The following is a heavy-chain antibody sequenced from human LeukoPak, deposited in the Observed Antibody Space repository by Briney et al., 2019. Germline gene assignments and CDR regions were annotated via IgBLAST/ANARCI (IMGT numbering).Heavy chain of an antibody. CDR3: ARASGEQWLDYDAFDI. D-gene: IGHD6-19*01. J-gene: IGHJ3*02. CDR2: ISYDGSNK. V-gene: IGHV3-30*03. Sequence: GRSLRLSCAASGFTFSSYGMHWVRQAPGKGLEWVAVISYDGSNKYYADSVKGRFTISRDNSKNTLYLQMNSLRAEDTAVYYCARASGEQWLDYDAFDIWGQGTMVTVSS. CDR1: GFTFSSYG.